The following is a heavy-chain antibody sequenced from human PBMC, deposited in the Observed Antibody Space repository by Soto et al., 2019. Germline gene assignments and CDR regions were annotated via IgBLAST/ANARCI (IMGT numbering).Heavy chain of an antibody. V-gene: IGHV3-33*01. J-gene: IGHJ2*01. CDR3: LRRFGPHLALHSTPTQRSSDL. Sequence: GGSLRISCAASGFTLSSYGMHWVRQAPGKGLEWVAVIWYDGSNKYYADSVKGRFTISRDNSKNTLYLQMNSLRAEDTAVYYFLRRFGPHLALHSTPTQRSSDL. D-gene: IGHD2-15*01. CDR2: IWYDGSNK. CDR1: GFTLSSYG.